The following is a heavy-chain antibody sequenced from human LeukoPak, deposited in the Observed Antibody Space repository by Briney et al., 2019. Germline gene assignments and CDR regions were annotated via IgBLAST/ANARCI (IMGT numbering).Heavy chain of an antibody. CDR2: INEDGSEK. CDR1: GFTFRRLW. D-gene: IGHD3/OR15-3a*01. CDR3: AWDWTYYFDMAV. V-gene: IGHV3-7*03. J-gene: IGHJ6*02. Sequence: GGSLRLSCAASGFTFRRLWMTWVRQAPGKGLEWVANINEDGSEKYYVGSLKGRLSISRDNAENSLFLQMSSLQAEDTAVYYCAWDWTYYFDMAVWGQGTTVTVSS.